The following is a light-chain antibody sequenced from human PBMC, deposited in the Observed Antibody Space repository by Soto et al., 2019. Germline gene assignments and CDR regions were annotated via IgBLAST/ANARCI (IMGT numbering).Light chain of an antibody. CDR2: GAS. J-gene: IGKJ4*01. CDR1: QSVSSSN. Sequence: EIVLTQSPGTLSLSPGARATLSCRASQSVSSSNLAWYQQKPGQAPRLLIYGASSRATGIPDRFSGSGSGTDFTLTISRRELEDFAVYYCQQYGVSQGPFGGGTNVDIK. CDR3: QQYGVSQGP. V-gene: IGKV3-20*01.